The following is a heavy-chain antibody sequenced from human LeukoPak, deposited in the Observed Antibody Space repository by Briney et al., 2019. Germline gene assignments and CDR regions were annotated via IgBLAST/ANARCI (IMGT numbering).Heavy chain of an antibody. CDR1: GFTFSSYA. CDR2: ISGSGGST. Sequence: GGSLRLSCAASGFTFSSYAMCWVRQAPGKGLEWVSAISGSGGSTYYAHSVKGGFTISRDNSKNTLYLQMNSLRAEDTAVYYCAKAAGSGSYYNAGYGMDVWGQGTTVTGSS. D-gene: IGHD3-10*01. CDR3: AKAAGSGSYYNAGYGMDV. V-gene: IGHV3-23*01. J-gene: IGHJ6*02.